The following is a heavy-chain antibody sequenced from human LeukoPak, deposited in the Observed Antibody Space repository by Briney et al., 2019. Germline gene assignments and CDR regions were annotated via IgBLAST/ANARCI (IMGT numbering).Heavy chain of an antibody. V-gene: IGHV1-69*06. CDR3: ATALDILTGRFDY. J-gene: IGHJ4*02. CDR2: IIPNFGTA. CDR1: RGTFSSYA. Sequence: ASVKVSCKASRGTFSSYAISWVRQAPGLGLELMGGIIPNFGTAHYAQKFQGRVTMTEDTSTDTAYMELSSLRSEDTAVYYCATALDILTGRFDYWGQGTLVTVSS. D-gene: IGHD3-9*01.